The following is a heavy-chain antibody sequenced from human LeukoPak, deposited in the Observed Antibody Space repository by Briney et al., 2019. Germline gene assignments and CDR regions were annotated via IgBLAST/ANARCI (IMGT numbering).Heavy chain of an antibody. CDR2: INPNSGGT. CDR3: ARGRVTMVRGAKDPQWFDP. V-gene: IGHV1-2*02. Sequence: ASVKVSCKASGYTFTGYYMHWVRQAPGQGLEWMGWINPNSGGTNYAQKFQGRVTMTRDTSISTAYMELSRLRSDDTAVYYCARGRVTMVRGAKDPQWFDPWGQGTLVTVSS. D-gene: IGHD3-10*01. CDR1: GYTFTGYY. J-gene: IGHJ5*02.